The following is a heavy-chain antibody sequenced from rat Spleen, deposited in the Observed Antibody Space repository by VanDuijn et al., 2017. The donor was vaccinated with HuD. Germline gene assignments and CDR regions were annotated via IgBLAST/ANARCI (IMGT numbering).Heavy chain of an antibody. J-gene: IGHJ2*01. CDR1: GFTFSNYW. CDR2: INPDGGTT. CDR3: ARHGDYGYPWFAY. V-gene: IGHV5-58*01. Sequence: EVQLVETGGGLVQPGRSLKLSCVASGFTFSNYWMYWIRQAPGKGLEWISSINPDGGTTYYLDSVKGRFTISRDNAKSTLYLQMNSLRSEDTATYYCARHGDYGYPWFAYWGQGVMVTVSS. D-gene: IGHD1-7*01.